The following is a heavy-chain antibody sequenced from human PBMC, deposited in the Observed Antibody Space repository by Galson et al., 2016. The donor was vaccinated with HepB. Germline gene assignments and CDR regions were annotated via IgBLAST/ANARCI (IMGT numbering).Heavy chain of an antibody. D-gene: IGHD3-10*01. CDR1: GFSFSTFS. Sequence: SLRLSCAASGFSFSTFSVDWVRQPPGKGLEWVSYISRDSDLKHSTDSVKGRFTISRDNGKNSLYLQMNSLRVEDTAIYFCAKESPGGHFENWGQGTLVIVSS. V-gene: IGHV3-48*01. J-gene: IGHJ4*02. CDR3: AKESPGGHFEN. CDR2: ISRDSDLK.